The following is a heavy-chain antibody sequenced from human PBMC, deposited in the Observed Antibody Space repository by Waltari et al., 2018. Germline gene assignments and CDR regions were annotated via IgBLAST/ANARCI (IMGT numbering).Heavy chain of an antibody. Sequence: QVELVQSAAEVKKPGASVKVSCKASGYTFTSFGISWVRQAPGKGLAWMGWISAYNGNTNYAQNLQGRVTMATDTSTSTAHMELRSLRSDDTAVYYCATSPTVANIFQYWGQGTQVIVSS. D-gene: IGHD4-17*01. J-gene: IGHJ1*01. V-gene: IGHV1-18*01. CDR2: ISAYNGNT. CDR3: ATSPTVANIFQY. CDR1: GYTFTSFG.